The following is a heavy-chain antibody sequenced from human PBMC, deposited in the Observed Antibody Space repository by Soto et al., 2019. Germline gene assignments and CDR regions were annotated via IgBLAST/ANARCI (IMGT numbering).Heavy chain of an antibody. CDR3: AKDRRYYYCSGKGWFDP. J-gene: IGHJ5*02. Sequence: EVQLLESGGGLVQPGGSLRLSCAASGFTFSSYAMSWVRQAPGKGLEWVSAISGSGGSTYYADSVKGRFTISRDNTKNTLHLQMNSLKEEDTAVYYCAKDRRYYYCSGKGWFDPWGQGTLVTVSS. D-gene: IGHD3-10*01. CDR2: ISGSGGST. CDR1: GFTFSSYA. V-gene: IGHV3-23*01.